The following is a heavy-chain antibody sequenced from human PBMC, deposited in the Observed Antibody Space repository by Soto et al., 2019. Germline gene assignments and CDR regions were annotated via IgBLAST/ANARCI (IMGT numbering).Heavy chain of an antibody. D-gene: IGHD4-4*01. V-gene: IGHV1-69*13. Sequence: SVKVSCKASGGTFSSYAISWVRQAPGQGLEWMGGIIPIFGTANYAQKFQGRVTITADESTSTAYMELSSLRSEDTAVYYCARGTGVTVTTFYYYYGMDVWGQGTTVTVSS. CDR2: IIPIFGTA. CDR3: ARGTGVTVTTFYYYYGMDV. CDR1: GGTFSSYA. J-gene: IGHJ6*02.